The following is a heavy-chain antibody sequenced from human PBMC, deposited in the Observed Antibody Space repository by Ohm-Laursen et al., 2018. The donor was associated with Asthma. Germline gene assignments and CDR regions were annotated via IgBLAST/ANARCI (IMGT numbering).Heavy chain of an antibody. Sequence: SLRLSCAASGFTFNDYGMHWVRQAPGKGLEWVAIISSDGSNKFHAESVKGRITPSRDNSKNTLYLEMNSLRAEDPAVYYCARRSKICYDTSHCFFDYWGQGTLVTVSS. CDR2: ISSDGSNK. J-gene: IGHJ4*02. CDR3: ARRSKICYDTSHCFFDY. V-gene: IGHV3-30*03. CDR1: GFTFNDYG. D-gene: IGHD2-2*01.